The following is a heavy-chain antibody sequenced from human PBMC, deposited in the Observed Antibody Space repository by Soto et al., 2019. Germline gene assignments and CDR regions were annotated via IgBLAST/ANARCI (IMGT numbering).Heavy chain of an antibody. J-gene: IGHJ4*02. Sequence: QVQLVQSGAEEKKPGASVKVSCKAAGYTFTGYAMHWVRQAPGHRLEWMGWINAGNGNTKYSQKFQGRVTITRDTSASTASMELSSLRSEDTAVYYCARAVAVPAAFDYWGQGTLVTVSS. CDR3: ARAVAVPAAFDY. V-gene: IGHV1-3*05. D-gene: IGHD6-19*01. CDR1: GYTFTGYA. CDR2: INAGNGNT.